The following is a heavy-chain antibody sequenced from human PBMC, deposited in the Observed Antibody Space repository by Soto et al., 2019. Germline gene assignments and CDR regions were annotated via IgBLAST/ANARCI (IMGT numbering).Heavy chain of an antibody. CDR2: ISAYNGNT. CDR3: ARPTYYYDSSGYYLDAFDI. J-gene: IGHJ3*02. D-gene: IGHD3-22*01. V-gene: IGHV1-18*01. Sequence: GASVEVSCKDSGYAYTSKGISWVRQETGQGLEWMGWISAYNGNTNYAQKLQGRVTMTTDTSTSTAYMELRSLRSDDTAVYYCARPTYYYDSSGYYLDAFDIWGQGTMVTVS. CDR1: GYAYTSKG.